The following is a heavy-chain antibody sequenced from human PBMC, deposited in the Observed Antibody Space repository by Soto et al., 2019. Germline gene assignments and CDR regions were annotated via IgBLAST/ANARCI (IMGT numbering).Heavy chain of an antibody. D-gene: IGHD3-10*01. CDR3: ARVLTAGGSRPDYYYYGMDV. CDR2: IWYDGSNK. CDR1: GFTFSSYG. V-gene: IGHV3-33*01. Sequence: ESGGGVVQPGRFLRLSCAASGFTFSSYGMHWVRQAPGKGLEWVAVIWYDGSNKYYADSVKGRFTISRDNSKNTLYLQMNSLRAEDTAVYYCARVLTAGGSRPDYYYYGMDVWGQGTTVTVSS. J-gene: IGHJ6*02.